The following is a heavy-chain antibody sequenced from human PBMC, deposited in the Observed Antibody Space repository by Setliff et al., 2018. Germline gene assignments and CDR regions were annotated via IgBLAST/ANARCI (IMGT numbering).Heavy chain of an antibody. J-gene: IGHJ6*03. CDR1: GGSISSYY. CDR2: IYIGGSA. V-gene: IGHV4-4*07. D-gene: IGHD6-19*01. CDR3: AREQWLDPPGYYYMDV. Sequence: PSEPLSLTCTVSGGSISSYYWSWIRQPAGKGLEWIGHIYIGGSANYNPSLKSRVTMSIDTSKNQFSLKLNSVTAADMAVYYCAREQWLDPPGYYYMDVWAKGTTVTVS.